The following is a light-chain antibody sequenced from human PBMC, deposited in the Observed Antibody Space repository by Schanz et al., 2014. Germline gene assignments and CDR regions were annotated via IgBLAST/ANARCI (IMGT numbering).Light chain of an antibody. V-gene: IGLV2-8*01. CDR1: SSDVGGYNQ. J-gene: IGLJ2*01. Sequence: QSALTQPPSASGSPGQSVTISCTGTSSDVGGYNQVSWYQQHPGKAPKLMIYDVSNRPSGVPDRFSGSKSGNTASLTVSGLQAEDEGDYYCSSYAGSNNFVVFGGGTKLTVL. CDR2: DVS. CDR3: SSYAGSNNFVV.